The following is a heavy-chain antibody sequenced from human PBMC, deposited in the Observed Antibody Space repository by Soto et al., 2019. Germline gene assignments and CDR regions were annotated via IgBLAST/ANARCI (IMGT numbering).Heavy chain of an antibody. J-gene: IGHJ6*02. CDR1: GFTFDTYG. Sequence: GGSLRLSCVASGFTFDTYGMHWVRQAPGKGLQWVALISYEGSNTYYADSVRGRFTISRDNSKNTLYLQMNTLRPEDTGVYYCARVTPGNNLYYFSGLDFWGQGTSVTVSS. D-gene: IGHD1-1*01. CDR2: ISYEGSNT. CDR3: ARVTPGNNLYYFSGLDF. V-gene: IGHV3-30-3*01.